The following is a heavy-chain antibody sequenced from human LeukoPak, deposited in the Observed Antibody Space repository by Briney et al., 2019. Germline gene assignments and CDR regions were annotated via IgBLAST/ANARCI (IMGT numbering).Heavy chain of an antibody. J-gene: IGHJ4*02. V-gene: IGHV4-31*03. Sequence: SETLSLTCTVSGGSISSGGYYWSWIRQHPGKGLEWIGYIYYSGSTYYNPSLKSRVTISVDTSKNQFSLKLSSVTAVDTAVYYCARVEGQWWFDYWGQGTLVTVSS. CDR2: IYYSGST. D-gene: IGHD2-15*01. CDR3: ARVEGQWWFDY. CDR1: GGSISSGGYY.